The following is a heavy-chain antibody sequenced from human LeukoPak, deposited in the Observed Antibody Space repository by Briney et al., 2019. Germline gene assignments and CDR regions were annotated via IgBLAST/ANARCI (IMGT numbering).Heavy chain of an antibody. Sequence: GGSLRLSCAASGFTFSNYAMTWIRQAPGKGLEWVSTISGSGNLTYFADSVKGRFTISRDNSKNTLYLQMNSLRAEDTAVYYCAKDIDYWGQGTLVTVSS. CDR2: ISGSGNLT. CDR1: GFTFSNYA. CDR3: AKDIDY. J-gene: IGHJ4*02. V-gene: IGHV3-23*01.